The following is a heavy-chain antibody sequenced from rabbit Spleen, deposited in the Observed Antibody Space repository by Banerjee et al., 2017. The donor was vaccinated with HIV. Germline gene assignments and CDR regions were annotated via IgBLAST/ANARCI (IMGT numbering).Heavy chain of an antibody. D-gene: IGHD1-1*01. CDR3: ARDTSSSFSSYGMDL. V-gene: IGHV1S40*01. J-gene: IGHJ6*01. CDR1: GFSFSSGYD. Sequence: QSLEESGGDLVKPGASLTLTCTASGFSFSSGYDMCWVRQAPGKGLEWIGCIDPFFETTDYATWAKGRFTSSKTSSTTVTLQMTSLTAADTATYFCARDTSSSFSSYGMDLWGQGTLVTVS. CDR2: IDPFFETT.